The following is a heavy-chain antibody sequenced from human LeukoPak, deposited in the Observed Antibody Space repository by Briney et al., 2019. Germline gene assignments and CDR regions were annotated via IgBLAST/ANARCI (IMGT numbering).Heavy chain of an antibody. Sequence: GGSLRLSCAASGFTFDDYGMSWVRQAPGKGLEWVSGINWNGGSTGYADSVKGRFTISRDNAKNSLYLQMNSLRAEDTAVYYCARDNRWELLRNYYYYYMDVWGKGTTVTVSS. J-gene: IGHJ6*03. CDR2: INWNGGST. D-gene: IGHD1-26*01. CDR3: ARDNRWELLRNYYYYYMDV. CDR1: GFTFDDYG. V-gene: IGHV3-20*04.